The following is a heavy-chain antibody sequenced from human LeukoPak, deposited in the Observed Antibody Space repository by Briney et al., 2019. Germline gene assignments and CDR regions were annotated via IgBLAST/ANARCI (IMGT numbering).Heavy chain of an antibody. V-gene: IGHV1-69*13. Sequence: SVKVSCTASGGTFSSYAISWVRQAPGQGLEWMGGIIPIFGTANYAQKFQGRVTITADESTSTAYMELSSLRSEDTAVYYCVGYCSGGSCYCDNGFDPWGQGTLVTVSS. CDR3: VGYCSGGSCYCDNGFDP. CDR2: IIPIFGTA. CDR1: GGTFSSYA. D-gene: IGHD2-15*01. J-gene: IGHJ5*02.